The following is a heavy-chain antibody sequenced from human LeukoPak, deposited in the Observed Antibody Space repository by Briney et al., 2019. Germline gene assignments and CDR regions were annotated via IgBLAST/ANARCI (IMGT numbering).Heavy chain of an antibody. Sequence: ASVKVSCKASGYTFTDYYLHWVRQAPGQGLEWMGWINPNSGGTNYAQKFQGRVTMTRDTSISTADMQLSRLRSDDTAVYYCARFYKFKGGHSSVWYVVPFDFWGQGTLVTVSS. CDR2: INPNSGGT. J-gene: IGHJ4*02. CDR3: ARFYKFKGGHSSVWYVVPFDF. D-gene: IGHD6-19*01. CDR1: GYTFTDYY. V-gene: IGHV1-2*02.